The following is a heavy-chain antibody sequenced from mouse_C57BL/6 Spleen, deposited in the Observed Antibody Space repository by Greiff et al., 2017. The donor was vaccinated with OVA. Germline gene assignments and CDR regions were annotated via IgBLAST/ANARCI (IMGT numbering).Heavy chain of an antibody. V-gene: IGHV3-6*01. CDR1: GYSITSGYY. J-gene: IGHJ3*01. Sequence: EVQLQQSGPGLVKPSQSLSLTCSVTGYSITSGYYWNWIRQFPGNKLEWMGYISYDGSNNYNPSLKNRISITRDTSKNQFFLKLNSVTTEDTATYYCAREGGAPAWFAYWGQGTLVTVSA. CDR2: ISYDGSN. CDR3: AREGGAPAWFAY. D-gene: IGHD6-1*01.